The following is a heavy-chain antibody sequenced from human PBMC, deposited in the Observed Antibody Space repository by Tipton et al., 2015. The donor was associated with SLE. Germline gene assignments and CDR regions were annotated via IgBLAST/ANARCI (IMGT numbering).Heavy chain of an antibody. J-gene: IGHJ4*02. V-gene: IGHV3-7*01. Sequence: SLRLSCAASGFTVSSNYMSWVRQAPGKGLEWVANIKQDGSEKYYVDSVKGRFTISRDNAKNSLFLQMNSLRAEDTAVYYCARDSKWEPRNYWGQGTLVTVSS. CDR1: GFTVSSNY. CDR2: IKQDGSEK. CDR3: ARDSKWEPRNY. D-gene: IGHD1-26*01.